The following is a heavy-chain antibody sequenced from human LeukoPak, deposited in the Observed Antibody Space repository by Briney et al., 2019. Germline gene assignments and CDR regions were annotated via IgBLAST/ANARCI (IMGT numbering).Heavy chain of an antibody. Sequence: ASVKVSCKASGYTFTGYYMHWVRQAPGQGLEWMGWINPNSGGTNYAQKFQGWVTMTRDTSISTAYMELSRLRSDDTAVYYCARGPPLYSSGWYWESGYFDYWGQGTLVTVSS. CDR3: ARGPPLYSSGWYWESGYFDY. CDR1: GYTFTGYY. J-gene: IGHJ4*02. CDR2: INPNSGGT. D-gene: IGHD6-19*01. V-gene: IGHV1-2*04.